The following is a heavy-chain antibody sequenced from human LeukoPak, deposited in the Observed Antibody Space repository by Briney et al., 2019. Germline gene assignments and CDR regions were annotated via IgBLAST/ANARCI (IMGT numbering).Heavy chain of an antibody. V-gene: IGHV1-2*02. D-gene: IGHD2-15*01. CDR1: EHTFTAYY. CDR3: ASRGAGYSIDY. Sequence: ASVKASGNAFEHTFTAYYLIWLPLAPGQGLEWMGWINPNSGGTNYVQKFQGSVTMTRDMSTSTAYMELSSLRSEDTAIYYCASRGAGYSIDYWGQGTLVTVSS. J-gene: IGHJ4*02. CDR2: INPNSGGT.